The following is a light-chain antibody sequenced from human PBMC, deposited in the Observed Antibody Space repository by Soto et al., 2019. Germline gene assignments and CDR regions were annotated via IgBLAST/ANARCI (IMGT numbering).Light chain of an antibody. Sequence: EIVMTQSPGPLSVSPGERATLSCRASQSVSSNLAWYQQKPGQAPRLLISDASTRATGIPGRFSGSWSGTECILTVSSLQSEDVPVYYCQQYIKWPIALSQGTRLEIK. V-gene: IGKV3-15*01. CDR3: QQYIKWPIA. J-gene: IGKJ5*01. CDR1: QSVSSN. CDR2: DAS.